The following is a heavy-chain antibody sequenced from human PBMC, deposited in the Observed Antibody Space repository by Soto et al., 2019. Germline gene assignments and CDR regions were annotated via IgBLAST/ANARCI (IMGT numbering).Heavy chain of an antibody. J-gene: IGHJ5*02. D-gene: IGHD4-17*01. Sequence: SETLSLTCIVSGGSMSSYYWGWFRQPPGKGLEWIGYIYYTGTTTYHPSLKSRVTISIDTSKNQFSLKLSSVTAADTAVYYCARETYGDYVGYFDPWGQGTLVTVSS. V-gene: IGHV4-59*12. CDR2: IYYTGTT. CDR3: ARETYGDYVGYFDP. CDR1: GGSMSSYY.